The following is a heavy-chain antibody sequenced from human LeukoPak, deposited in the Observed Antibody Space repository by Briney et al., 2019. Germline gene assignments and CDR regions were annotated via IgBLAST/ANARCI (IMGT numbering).Heavy chain of an antibody. Sequence: TSETLSLTCTVSGASMSSNYWSWIRQPPGKGLEWIGYIYHSGNTNYSPSLESRVTMSVDESKNQFSLRVHFVSAADTAVYYCARGGSGNGWYPQFDDWGQGTLVTVSS. CDR2: IYHSGNT. J-gene: IGHJ4*02. CDR1: GASMSSNY. CDR3: ARGGSGNGWYPQFDD. D-gene: IGHD6-19*01. V-gene: IGHV4-4*09.